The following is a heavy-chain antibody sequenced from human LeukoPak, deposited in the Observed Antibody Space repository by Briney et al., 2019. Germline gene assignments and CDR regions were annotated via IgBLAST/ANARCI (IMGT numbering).Heavy chain of an antibody. CDR3: ARSSGVMVRGVTNWFDP. D-gene: IGHD3-10*01. Sequence: SETLSLTCTVSGGSISNGSYYWTWIRQPAGKGLEWIGRIYTSGSTNYNPSLKSRVTISVDTSKNQFSLKLSSVTAADTAVYYCARSSGVMVRGVTNWFDPWGQGTLVTVSS. CDR1: GGSISNGSYY. V-gene: IGHV4-61*02. CDR2: IYTSGST. J-gene: IGHJ5*02.